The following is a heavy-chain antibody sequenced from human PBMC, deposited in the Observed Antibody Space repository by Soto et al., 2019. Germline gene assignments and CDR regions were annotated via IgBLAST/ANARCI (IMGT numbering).Heavy chain of an antibody. J-gene: IGHJ4*02. V-gene: IGHV3-48*01. Sequence: PGGSLRLSCAASGFTFSSYSMNWVRQAPGKGLEWVSYISSSSSTIYYADSEKGRFTISRDNAKNSLYLQMNSLRAEDTAVYYCARELLKYSSGPRSYWGQGTLVTVSS. D-gene: IGHD6-19*01. CDR3: ARELLKYSSGPRSY. CDR1: GFTFSSYS. CDR2: ISSSSSTI.